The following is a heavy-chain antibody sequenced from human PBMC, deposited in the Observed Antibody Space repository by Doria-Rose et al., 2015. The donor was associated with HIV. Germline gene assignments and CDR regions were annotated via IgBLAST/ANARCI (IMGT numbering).Heavy chain of an antibody. V-gene: IGHV3-9*01. CDR2: ISWDSGAK. Sequence: VQLVQSGGGLVQPGRSLRLSCVGSGFSFESYAVHWARLAPRKCLEWVAGISWDSGAKGNADSVEGRFTISRDNAKKSVYLEMRSLRPEDTAFYYCAKAPIIGPKYYFYMDVWGKGTSVTVSS. J-gene: IGHJ6*03. CDR1: GFSFESYA. CDR3: AKAPIIGPKYYFYMDV. D-gene: IGHD3-3*01.